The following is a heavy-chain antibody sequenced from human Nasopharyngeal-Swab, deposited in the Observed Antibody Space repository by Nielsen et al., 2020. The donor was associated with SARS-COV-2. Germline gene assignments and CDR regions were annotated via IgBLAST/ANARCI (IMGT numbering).Heavy chain of an antibody. Sequence: SVKVSCKASGFSITYRFLHWMRQAPGQALVWMGWITPFNSNAKYAQKFQGRVSITRDGSRTTASLELSSLRPDDTAMYFCASGQCINGVCNPTDGLDVWGQGTSVTVS. V-gene: IGHV1-45*02. CDR3: ASGQCINGVCNPTDGLDV. CDR1: GFSITYRF. CDR2: ITPFNSNA. J-gene: IGHJ6*02. D-gene: IGHD2-8*01.